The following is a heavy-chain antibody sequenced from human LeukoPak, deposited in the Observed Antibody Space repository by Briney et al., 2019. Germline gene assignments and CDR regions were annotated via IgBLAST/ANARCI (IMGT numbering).Heavy chain of an antibody. CDR2: ISGSGGNT. Sequence: GGSLRLSCAASGFTFSSYAMSWVHQAPGKGLEWVSGISGSGGNTYNADSVKGRFTISRDNSKNTLYLQMNSLRAEDTAVYYCAKGRTTVVVTAIPNWGQGTLVTVSS. V-gene: IGHV3-23*01. CDR1: GFTFSSYA. D-gene: IGHD2-21*02. CDR3: AKGRTTVVVTAIPN. J-gene: IGHJ4*02.